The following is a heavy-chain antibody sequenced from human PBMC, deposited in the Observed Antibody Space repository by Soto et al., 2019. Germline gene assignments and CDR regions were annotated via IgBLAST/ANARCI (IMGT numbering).Heavy chain of an antibody. Sequence: SETLSLTCTVSGGSIISSSYYWGWIRQPPGKGLEWIGSIYYSGSTYYNPSLKSRVTISVDTSKNQFSLKLSSVTAADTAVYYCASLCDINGDYDNYFDYWGQGTLVTVSS. D-gene: IGHD4-17*01. V-gene: IGHV4-39*01. CDR3: ASLCDINGDYDNYFDY. CDR1: GGSIISSSYY. J-gene: IGHJ4*02. CDR2: IYYSGST.